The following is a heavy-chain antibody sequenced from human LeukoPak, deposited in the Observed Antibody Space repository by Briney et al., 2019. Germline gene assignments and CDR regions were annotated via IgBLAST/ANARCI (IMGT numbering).Heavy chain of an antibody. CDR2: IYYSGST. V-gene: IGHV4-39*01. D-gene: IGHD2-2*01. J-gene: IGHJ3*02. Sequence: PSETLSFTCTVSGGSISSSSYYWGWIRQPPGKGLEWIGSIYYSGSTYYNPSLKSRVTISVDTSKNQFSLKLSSVTAADTAVYYCARLGPRGIVVVPAAIRRPLPDAFDIWGQGTMVTVSS. CDR3: ARLGPRGIVVVPAAIRRPLPDAFDI. CDR1: GGSISSSSYY.